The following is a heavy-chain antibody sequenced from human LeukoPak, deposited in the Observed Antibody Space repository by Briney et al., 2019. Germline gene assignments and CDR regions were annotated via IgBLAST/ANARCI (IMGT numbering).Heavy chain of an antibody. CDR3: AREYSSGWYSYYYYGMDV. D-gene: IGHD6-19*01. V-gene: IGHV3-33*01. Sequence: RTGGSLRLSCAASGFTFSSYGMHWVRQAPGKGLEWVAVIWYDGSNKYYADSVKGRFTISRDNSKNTLYLQMNSLRAEDTAVYYCAREYSSGWYSYYYYGMDVWGQGTTVTVSS. CDR1: GFTFSSYG. J-gene: IGHJ6*02. CDR2: IWYDGSNK.